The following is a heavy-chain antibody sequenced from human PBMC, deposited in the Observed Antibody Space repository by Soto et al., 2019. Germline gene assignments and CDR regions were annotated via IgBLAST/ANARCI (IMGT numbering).Heavy chain of an antibody. CDR2: IFHSGST. V-gene: IGHV4-4*02. D-gene: IGHD1-26*01. J-gene: IGHJ4*02. CDR1: GGSISSNNW. Sequence: PSETLSLTCAVSGGSISSNNWWSWVRQPPGKGLEWIGEIFHSGSTYYSPSLKSRVTISVDKSKKYFSLNLTSVTAADTAVYYCVRVYSGSYSDSWGQGTLVT. CDR3: VRVYSGSYSDS.